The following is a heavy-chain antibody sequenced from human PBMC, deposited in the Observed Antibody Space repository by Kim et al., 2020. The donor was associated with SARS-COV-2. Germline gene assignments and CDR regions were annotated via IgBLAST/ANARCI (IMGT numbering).Heavy chain of an antibody. J-gene: IGHJ4*02. CDR1: GGCFSGYY. V-gene: IGHV4-34*01. CDR2: INHSGST. D-gene: IGHD1-26*01. CDR3: ARGARGGSYYGRRYSPIDY. Sequence: SETLSLTCAVYGGCFSGYYWSWIRQPPGKGLEWIGEINHSGSTNYNPSLKSRVTISVDTSKNQFSLKMSSVTAADTAVYYCARGARGGSYYGRRYSPIDYWGQGTLVPVAS.